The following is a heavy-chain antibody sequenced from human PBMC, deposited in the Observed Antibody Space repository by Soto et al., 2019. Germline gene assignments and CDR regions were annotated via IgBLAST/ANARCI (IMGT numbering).Heavy chain of an antibody. CDR3: ARAGNEYGVDV. Sequence: SETLSLTCTVSGGSISSYHWSWIRQSAEKGLEWIGRFYTSGNATYNPSLKSRLSMSADTSKNQLSLTLTSVTAADTGVYYCARAGNEYGVDVWGQGTTVTVSS. D-gene: IGHD3-10*01. CDR1: GGSISSYH. CDR2: FYTSGNA. J-gene: IGHJ6*02. V-gene: IGHV4-4*07.